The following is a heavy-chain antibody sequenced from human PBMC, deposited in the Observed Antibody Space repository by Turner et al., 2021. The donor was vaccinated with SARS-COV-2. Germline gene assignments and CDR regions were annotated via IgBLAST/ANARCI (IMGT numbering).Heavy chain of an antibody. CDR1: GFTFSSFG. V-gene: IGHV3-21*01. J-gene: IGHJ4*02. Sequence: EVQLVESGGGLVKPGGYLGLSCAASGFTFSSFGMNWFRQAPGKGLECVSSISSGSTYIYYADSVKCRFTISRDNAKNSLYLQMNSLRAEDTAVYYCARDYHFDYWGQGTLVTVSS. CDR2: ISSGSTYI. CDR3: ARDYHFDY.